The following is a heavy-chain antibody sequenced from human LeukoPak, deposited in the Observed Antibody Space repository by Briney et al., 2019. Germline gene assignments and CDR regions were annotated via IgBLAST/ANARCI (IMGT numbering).Heavy chain of an antibody. V-gene: IGHV4-61*01. D-gene: IGHD3-3*01. CDR2: IYYSGST. J-gene: IGHJ4*02. Sequence: SETLSLTCTVSGGSVSSGSYYWSWIRQPPGKGLEWIGYIYYSGSTNYHPSLKSRVTISVDTSKNQFSLKLSSVTAADTAVYYCARAWRYYFDYWGQGTLVTVSS. CDR3: ARAWRYYFDY. CDR1: GGSVSSGSYY.